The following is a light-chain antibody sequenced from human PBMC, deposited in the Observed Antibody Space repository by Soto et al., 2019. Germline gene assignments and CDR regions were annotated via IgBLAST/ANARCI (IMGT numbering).Light chain of an antibody. CDR3: SPYTSRNTLI. CDR2: DVS. Sequence: QSVLTQPVSVSGSPGQFITISCTGTSSDVGGYNYVSWYQQHPGKVPKLLIYDVSNRPSGVSNRFSGSKSGNTASLAISGLQAEDGADNNGSPYTSRNTLIFGGGTKLTAL. J-gene: IGLJ2*01. CDR1: SSDVGGYNY. V-gene: IGLV2-14*01.